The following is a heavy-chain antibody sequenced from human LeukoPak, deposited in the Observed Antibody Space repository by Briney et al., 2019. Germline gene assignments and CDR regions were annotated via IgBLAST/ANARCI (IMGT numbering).Heavy chain of an antibody. J-gene: IGHJ4*02. CDR1: GYTFTGYY. Sequence: ASVKVSCKASGYTFTGYYMHWVRQAPGQGLEWMGWINPNGGVTNYAQKLQGRVTMTTDTSTSTAYMELRSLRSDDTAVYYCARDIDRQYSSGWGNDYWGQGTLVTVSS. V-gene: IGHV1-2*02. CDR3: ARDIDRQYSSGWGNDY. CDR2: INPNGGVT. D-gene: IGHD6-19*01.